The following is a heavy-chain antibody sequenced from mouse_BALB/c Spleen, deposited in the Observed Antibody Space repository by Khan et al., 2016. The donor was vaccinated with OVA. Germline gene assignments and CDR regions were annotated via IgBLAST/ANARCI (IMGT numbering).Heavy chain of an antibody. V-gene: IGHV1S81*02. D-gene: IGHD2-1*01. CDR3: TRSGYGTFAY. CDR2: INPNNGDT. Sequence: QVQLQQSGAELVKPGASVKLSCKASGYIFTSYNMYWVKQRPGQGLEWIGEINPNNGDTNFNEKFKSKATLTVDKSSSIAYMQRSSLTSEDSAVYYCTRSGYGTFAYWGQGTLVTVSA. J-gene: IGHJ3*01. CDR1: GYIFTSYN.